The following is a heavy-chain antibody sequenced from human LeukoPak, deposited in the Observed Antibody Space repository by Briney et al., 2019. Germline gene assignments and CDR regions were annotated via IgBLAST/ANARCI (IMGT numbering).Heavy chain of an antibody. J-gene: IGHJ6*02. CDR2: IYSNGNT. D-gene: IGHD1-7*01. CDR1: GGSVSSGNYY. CDR3: ARDNWNYGSSMDV. V-gene: IGHV4-61*01. Sequence: SETLSLTCTVSGGSVSSGNYYWSWIRQPPGKGLEWIGYIYSNGNTNYNPSLKSRVTISVDTSKNQFSLKLSSVTAADTAVYYCARDNWNYGSSMDVWGQGTTVTVSS.